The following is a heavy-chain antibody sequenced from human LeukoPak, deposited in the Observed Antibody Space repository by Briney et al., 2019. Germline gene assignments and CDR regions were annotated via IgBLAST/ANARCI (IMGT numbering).Heavy chain of an antibody. CDR1: GGSISSSSYS. J-gene: IGHJ6*02. CDR2: IYYSGST. V-gene: IGHV4-39*07. D-gene: IGHD5-24*01. Sequence: PSETLSLTCTVSGGSISSSSYSWGWIRQPPGKGLEWIGSIYYSGSTYYNPSLKSRVTISLNTSNNQFSLMLNSVTAADTAVYYCARRLNGYNVGGRDYFGMDVWGQGTTVTVS. CDR3: ARRLNGYNVGGRDYFGMDV.